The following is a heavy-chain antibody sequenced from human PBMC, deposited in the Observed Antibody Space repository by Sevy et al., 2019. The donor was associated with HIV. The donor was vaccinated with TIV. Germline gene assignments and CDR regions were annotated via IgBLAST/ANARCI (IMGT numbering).Heavy chain of an antibody. CDR2: IYSYGET. J-gene: IGHJ3*02. D-gene: IGHD6-13*01. Sequence: SETLSLTCTVSGASIRDSSYYWAWIRQPPGKGLEWIGNIYSYGETYYNSSLKSRVTISVDTSKNQFSLSLTSVTAADTAVDFCARSMGQQLDAFDIWGQGTMVTVSS. V-gene: IGHV4-39*01. CDR3: ARSMGQQLDAFDI. CDR1: GASIRDSSYY.